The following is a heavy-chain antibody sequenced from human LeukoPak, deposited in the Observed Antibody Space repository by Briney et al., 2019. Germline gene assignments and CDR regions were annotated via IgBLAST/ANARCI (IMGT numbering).Heavy chain of an antibody. CDR2: IYPGDSDT. Sequence: GESLQISCKGSGYSFTSYWIGWVRQMPGKGLEWMGIIYPGDSDTRYSPSFQGQVTISADKSISTAYLQWSSLKASDTAMYYCARHLRFFPDYYGVDVWGQGTTVTVSS. V-gene: IGHV5-51*01. CDR1: GYSFTSYW. J-gene: IGHJ6*02. D-gene: IGHD3-3*01. CDR3: ARHLRFFPDYYGVDV.